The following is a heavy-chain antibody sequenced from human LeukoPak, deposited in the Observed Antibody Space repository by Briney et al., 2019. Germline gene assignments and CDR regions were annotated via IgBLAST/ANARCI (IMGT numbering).Heavy chain of an antibody. CDR3: ARDPSDIVVVPAAMYFDY. D-gene: IGHD2-2*01. Sequence: ASVKVSCKASGYTFTSYGLSWVRQAPGQGLQWMGWISSYNGNTNYAQKIQGRVTMTRDTSISTAYMELSRLRSDDTAVYYCARDPSDIVVVPAAMYFDYWGQGTLVTVSS. CDR2: ISSYNGNT. CDR1: GYTFTSYG. J-gene: IGHJ4*02. V-gene: IGHV1-18*01.